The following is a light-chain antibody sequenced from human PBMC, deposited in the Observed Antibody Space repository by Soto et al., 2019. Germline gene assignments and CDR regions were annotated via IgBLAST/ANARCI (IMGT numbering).Light chain of an antibody. V-gene: IGKV3-20*01. CDR1: QSVSSSH. Sequence: EVVLSQSPGTLSLSPGERATLSCRASQSVSSSHLAGYQQKPGQAPRLLIYGASSRAAGIPDRFSGRGSGTDFTLTISRLEPEDFAVYYCQQYDSSEYTFGQGTKVEVK. J-gene: IGKJ2*01. CDR2: GAS. CDR3: QQYDSSEYT.